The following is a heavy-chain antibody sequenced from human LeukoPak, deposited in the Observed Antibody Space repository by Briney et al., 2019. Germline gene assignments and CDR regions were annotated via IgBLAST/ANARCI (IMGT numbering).Heavy chain of an antibody. J-gene: IGHJ4*02. V-gene: IGHV4-34*01. D-gene: IGHD1-26*01. Sequence: KPSETLSLTCAVYGGSFSGYYWSWIRQPPGKGLEWIGEINHSGSTNYNPSLKGRVTISVDTSKNQFSLKLSSVTAADTAVYYCARFRKLLPRAAGDYWGQGTLVTVSS. CDR2: INHSGST. CDR3: ARFRKLLPRAAGDY. CDR1: GGSFSGYY.